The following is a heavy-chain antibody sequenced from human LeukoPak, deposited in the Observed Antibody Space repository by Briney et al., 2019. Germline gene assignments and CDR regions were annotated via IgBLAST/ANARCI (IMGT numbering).Heavy chain of an antibody. V-gene: IGHV4-38-2*02. D-gene: IGHD6-13*01. Sequence: SETLSLTCTVSGYSISSGYYWGWIRQPPGKGLEWIGSIYHSGSTYYNPSLKSRVTISVDTSKNQFSLKLSSVTAADTAVYYCARVESEQQPLYYYYHMDVWGKGTTVTVSS. CDR3: ARVESEQQPLYYYYHMDV. CDR1: GYSISSGYY. CDR2: IYHSGST. J-gene: IGHJ6*03.